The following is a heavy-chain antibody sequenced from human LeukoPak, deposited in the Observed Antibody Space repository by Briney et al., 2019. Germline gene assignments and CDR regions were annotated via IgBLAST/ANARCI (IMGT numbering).Heavy chain of an antibody. D-gene: IGHD4-17*01. J-gene: IGHJ5*02. CDR3: AKPNYGDYYWFDP. V-gene: IGHV3-74*01. CDR1: GFTFSSYW. CDR2: INSDGSST. Sequence: GGSLRLSCAASGFTFSSYWMHWVRQAPGKGLVWVSRINSDGSSTSYADSVKGRFTISRDNSKNTLYLQMNSLRAEDTAVYYCAKPNYGDYYWFDPWGQGTLVTVSS.